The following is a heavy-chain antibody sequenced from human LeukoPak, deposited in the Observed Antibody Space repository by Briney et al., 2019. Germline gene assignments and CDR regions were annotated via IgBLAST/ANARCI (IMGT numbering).Heavy chain of an antibody. CDR2: ISYDGSNK. CDR1: GFTFSSYG. Sequence: PGGSLRLSCAAPGFTFSSYGMHWVRQAPGKGLEWVAVISYDGSNKYYADSVKGRFTISRDNSKNTLYLQMNSLRVEDTAVYYCAPEGDDYILFDYWGQGTLVTVSS. V-gene: IGHV3-30*03. CDR3: APEGDDYILFDY. D-gene: IGHD5-24*01. J-gene: IGHJ4*02.